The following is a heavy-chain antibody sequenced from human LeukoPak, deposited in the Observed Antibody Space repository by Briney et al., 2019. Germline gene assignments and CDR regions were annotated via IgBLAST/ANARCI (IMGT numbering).Heavy chain of an antibody. CDR2: ISGSGGST. Sequence: PGGSLRLSCAASGFTFSSYGMSWVRQAPGKGLEWVSAISGSGGSTYYADSVKGRFTISRDNSKNTLYLQMNSLRAEDTAVYYCAKSRSAWHIKNSNWFDPWGQGTLVTVSS. CDR3: AKSRSAWHIKNSNWFDP. V-gene: IGHV3-23*01. D-gene: IGHD2-21*01. CDR1: GFTFSSYG. J-gene: IGHJ5*02.